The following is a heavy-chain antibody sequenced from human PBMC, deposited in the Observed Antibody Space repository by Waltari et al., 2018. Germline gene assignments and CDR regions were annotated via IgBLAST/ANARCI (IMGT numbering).Heavy chain of an antibody. J-gene: IGHJ4*02. V-gene: IGHV3-7*03. CDR2: IKYDGSAT. CDR1: GFSFSAYW. Sequence: EVQLMESGGGLVQPGGSLRLACAASGFSFSAYWMPGVRQAPGKGLEWVANIKYDGSATYHADSVNGRFSISRDNAKNSLYLQMNSVSAEDTAIYYCARGSPGYVRVWDCWGQGTMVTVSS. D-gene: IGHD2-2*01. CDR3: ARGSPGYVRVWDC.